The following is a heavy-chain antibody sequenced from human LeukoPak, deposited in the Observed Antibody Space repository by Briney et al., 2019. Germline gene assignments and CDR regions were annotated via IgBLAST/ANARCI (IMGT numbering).Heavy chain of an antibody. Sequence: PGGSLRLSCAASGFTFSSYSMNWVRQAPGKGLEWVSSISSSSSYIYYADSVKGRFTISRDNAKNSLYLQMNSLSAEDTAVYYCARDDYSNVPYYYYGMDVWGQGTTVTVSS. CDR3: ARDDYSNVPYYYYGMDV. D-gene: IGHD4-11*01. CDR1: GFTFSSYS. V-gene: IGHV3-21*01. CDR2: ISSSSSYI. J-gene: IGHJ6*02.